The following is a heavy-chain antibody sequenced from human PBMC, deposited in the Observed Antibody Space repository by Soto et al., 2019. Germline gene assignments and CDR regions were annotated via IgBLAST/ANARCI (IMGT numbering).Heavy chain of an antibody. Sequence: GGSLRLSCAASGFIFENCVMSWVRQAPGKGLEWISSISGSGFKKYYADSVKGRFTISRDNSKSTVYLELNNLSAEDTAVYHCAKNQGVELVPLATVDWFDPWGQGSVVTVSS. CDR2: ISGSGFKK. V-gene: IGHV3-23*01. CDR1: GFIFENCV. D-gene: IGHD1-26*01. J-gene: IGHJ5*02. CDR3: AKNQGVELVPLATVDWFDP.